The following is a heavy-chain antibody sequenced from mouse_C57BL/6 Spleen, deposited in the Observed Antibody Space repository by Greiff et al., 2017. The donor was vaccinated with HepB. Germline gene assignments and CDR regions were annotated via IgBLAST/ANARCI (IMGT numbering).Heavy chain of an antibody. V-gene: IGHV1-81*01. D-gene: IGHD1-1*01. CDR1: GYTFTSYG. CDR2: IYPRSGNT. J-gene: IGHJ4*01. CDR3: ARGGPTTVVAMDY. Sequence: VQLQESGAELARPGASVKLSCKASGYTFTSYGISWVKQRTGQGLEWIGEIYPRSGNTYYNEKFKGKATLTADKSSSTAYMELRSLTSEDSAVYFCARGGPTTVVAMDYWGQGTSVTVSS.